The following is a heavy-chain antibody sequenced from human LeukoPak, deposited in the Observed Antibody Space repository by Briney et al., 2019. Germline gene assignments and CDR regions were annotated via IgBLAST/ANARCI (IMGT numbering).Heavy chain of an antibody. CDR2: ISNSSSYI. V-gene: IGHV3-21*01. Sequence: PGGTLRLSCAASGFTFSTYSMNWVRQAPGKGLEGVSSISNSSSYIYYADSVKGQFTNSRDNAKNSLYLQMNSLRVEDTAVYYCAAGVVAAGYYYYYYMDVWGKGTTVTVSS. D-gene: IGHD2-15*01. CDR3: AAGVVAAGYYYYYYMDV. J-gene: IGHJ6*03. CDR1: GFTFSTYS.